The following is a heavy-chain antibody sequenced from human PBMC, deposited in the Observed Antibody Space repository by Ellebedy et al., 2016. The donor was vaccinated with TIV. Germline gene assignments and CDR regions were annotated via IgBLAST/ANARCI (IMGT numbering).Heavy chain of an antibody. CDR3: ARGWNDAIY. CDR2: INANGGST. V-gene: IGHV1-46*01. CDR1: GYTFTNYF. D-gene: IGHD1-1*01. J-gene: IGHJ1*01. Sequence: AASVKVSCKASGYTFTNYFMHWVRQAPGQGLEWMGIINANGGSTSYAQKFKGIVSVTSDTSRSTGYMELSSLTSEDTAVYYCARGWNDAIYWGQGTLVTVSS.